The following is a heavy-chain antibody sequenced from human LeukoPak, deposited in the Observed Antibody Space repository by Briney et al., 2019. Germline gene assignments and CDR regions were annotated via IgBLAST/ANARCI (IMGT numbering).Heavy chain of an antibody. Sequence: KPSETLSLTCTVSGGSISSYYWSWIRQPPGKGLEWIGYIYYSGSTNYNPSLKSRVTISVDTSKNQFSLKLSSVTAADTAVYYCARARSSGYSFDYWGQGTLVTVSS. V-gene: IGHV4-59*01. CDR2: IYYSGST. CDR3: ARARSSGYSFDY. D-gene: IGHD3-22*01. CDR1: GGSISSYY. J-gene: IGHJ4*02.